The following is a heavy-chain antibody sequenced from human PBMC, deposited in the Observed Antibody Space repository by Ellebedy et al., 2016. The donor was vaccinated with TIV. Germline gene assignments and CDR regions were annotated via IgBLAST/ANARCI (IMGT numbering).Heavy chain of an antibody. J-gene: IGHJ4*02. Sequence: GESLKISCAASGFTFSSYAMSWVRQAPGKGLEWVSAISGSGGSTYYADSVKGRFTISRDNSKNTLYLQMNSLRAEDTAVYYCARVRDSSGWYLDYWGQGTLVTVSS. CDR3: ARVRDSSGWYLDY. D-gene: IGHD6-19*01. CDR2: ISGSGGST. V-gene: IGHV3-23*01. CDR1: GFTFSSYA.